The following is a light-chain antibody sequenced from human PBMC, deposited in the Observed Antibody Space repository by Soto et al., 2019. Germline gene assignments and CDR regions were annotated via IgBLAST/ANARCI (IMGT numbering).Light chain of an antibody. CDR2: GAS. CDR3: QQCGSSPPVT. J-gene: IGKJ4*01. V-gene: IGKV3-20*01. Sequence: EIVLTQSPGTLSLSPGERATLSCRASQSVSSDYLAWYQQKPGQAPRLLIYGASSRATGIPDRFIGSASGTDFTLTLSRLEPEDFAVYYCQQCGSSPPVTFGGGTKVEIK. CDR1: QSVSSDY.